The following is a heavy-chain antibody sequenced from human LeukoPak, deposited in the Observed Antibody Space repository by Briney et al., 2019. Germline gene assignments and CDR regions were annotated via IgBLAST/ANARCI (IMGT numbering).Heavy chain of an antibody. CDR3: AKYFSSSSVVDY. Sequence: GGSLRLSCAASGFTFSSYAMSWVRQAPGKGLEWVSSISGSGGSTYYADSVKGRFTISRDSSKNTLYLQMNSLRAEDTAVYYCAKYFSSSSVVDYWGQGTLVTVSS. CDR1: GFTFSSYA. CDR2: ISGSGGST. D-gene: IGHD6-6*01. V-gene: IGHV3-23*01. J-gene: IGHJ4*02.